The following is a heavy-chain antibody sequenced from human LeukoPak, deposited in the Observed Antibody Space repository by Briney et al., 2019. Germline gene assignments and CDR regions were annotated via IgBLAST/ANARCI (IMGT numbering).Heavy chain of an antibody. CDR1: GFTFSTSA. D-gene: IGHD2-2*01. J-gene: IGHJ4*02. CDR3: AREALYCSSTSCYPQYYFDY. Sequence: GGSLRLSCAASGFTFSTSAMNWVRQAPGKGLEWVSGISGSGDTTYYADSVKGRFTISRDNSKNTLYLQMNSLRAEDTAVYYCAREALYCSSTSCYPQYYFDYWGQGTLVTVSS. CDR2: ISGSGDTT. V-gene: IGHV3-23*01.